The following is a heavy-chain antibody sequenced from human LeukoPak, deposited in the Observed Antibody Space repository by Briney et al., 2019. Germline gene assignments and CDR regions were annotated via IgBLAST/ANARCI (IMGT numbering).Heavy chain of an antibody. CDR1: GFTFSSYW. Sequence: GGSMRLSCAASGFTFSSYWMSWVRQAPGKGLEGVANIKQDGSEKYYVDSVKGRFTISRDNAKNSLYLQMNSLRAEDTAVYYCARAGYSSSWCDYWGQGTLVTVSS. V-gene: IGHV3-7*01. CDR2: IKQDGSEK. J-gene: IGHJ4*02. D-gene: IGHD6-13*01. CDR3: ARAGYSSSWCDY.